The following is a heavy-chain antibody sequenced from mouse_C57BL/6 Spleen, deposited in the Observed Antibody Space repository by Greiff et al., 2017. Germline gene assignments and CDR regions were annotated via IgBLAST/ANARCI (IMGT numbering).Heavy chain of an antibody. Sequence: VQLQQSGAELVRPGASVTLSCKASGYTFTDYEMHWVKQTPVHGLEWIGAIDPETGGTAYNQKFKGKAILTADKSSSTAYMELRSLTSEDSAVYYCTRGGYKWAMDDWGQGTSVTVSS. J-gene: IGHJ4*01. CDR1: GYTFTDYE. D-gene: IGHD3-2*02. CDR3: TRGGYKWAMDD. V-gene: IGHV1-15*01. CDR2: IDPETGGT.